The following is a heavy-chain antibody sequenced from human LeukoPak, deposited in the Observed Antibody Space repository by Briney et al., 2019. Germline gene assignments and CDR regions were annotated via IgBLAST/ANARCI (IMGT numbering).Heavy chain of an antibody. CDR3: ARGGYGLHYYYMDV. CDR2: INPNSGGT. Sequence: ASVKVSCKASGYTFTGYYMHWVRQAPGQGLEWMGWINPNSGGTNYAQKFQGRVTMTTDTSTSTAYMELRSLRSDGTAVYYCARGGYGLHYYYMDVWGKGTTVTISS. CDR1: GYTFTGYY. D-gene: IGHD4-17*01. J-gene: IGHJ6*03. V-gene: IGHV1-2*02.